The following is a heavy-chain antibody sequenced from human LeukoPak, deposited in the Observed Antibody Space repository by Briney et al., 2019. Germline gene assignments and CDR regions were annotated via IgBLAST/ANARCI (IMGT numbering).Heavy chain of an antibody. J-gene: IGHJ3*02. Sequence: ASVKVSCKASGYTFTSYGISWVRQAPEQGLEWMGWISAYNGNTNYAQKLQGRVTMTTDTSTSTAYMELRSLRSGDTAVYYCARGDGAPSYYDILTGYYPEAFDIWGQGTMVTVSS. D-gene: IGHD3-9*01. CDR3: ARGDGAPSYYDILTGYYPEAFDI. CDR1: GYTFTSYG. CDR2: ISAYNGNT. V-gene: IGHV1-18*01.